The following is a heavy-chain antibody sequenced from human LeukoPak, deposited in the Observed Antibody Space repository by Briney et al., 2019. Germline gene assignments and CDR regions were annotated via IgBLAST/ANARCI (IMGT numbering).Heavy chain of an antibody. J-gene: IGHJ4*02. D-gene: IGHD3-22*01. Sequence: SETLSLTCTVSGGSISSGGYYWSRIRQHPGKGLEWIGYIYYSGSTYYNPSLKSRVTISVDTSKNQFSLKLSSVTAADTAVYYCARGYDSSGYLNYWGQGTLVTVSS. CDR2: IYYSGST. CDR1: GGSISSGGYY. V-gene: IGHV4-31*03. CDR3: ARGYDSSGYLNY.